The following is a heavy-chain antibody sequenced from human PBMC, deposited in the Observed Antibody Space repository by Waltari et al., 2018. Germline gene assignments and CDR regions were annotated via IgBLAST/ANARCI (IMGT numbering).Heavy chain of an antibody. D-gene: IGHD3-3*01. J-gene: IGHJ3*02. V-gene: IGHV1-2*02. CDR1: GYTFTGYY. CDR2: INPNSGGT. Sequence: QVQLVQSGAEVKKPGASEQVSCKASGYTFTGYYMHWVRQAPGQGLEGMGWINPNSGGTNYAQKFQGRVTMTRDTSISTAYMELSRLRSDDTAVYYWGRDFLRDLTGGGYAFDIWGQGTMVTVSS. CDR3: GRDFLRDLTGGGYAFDI.